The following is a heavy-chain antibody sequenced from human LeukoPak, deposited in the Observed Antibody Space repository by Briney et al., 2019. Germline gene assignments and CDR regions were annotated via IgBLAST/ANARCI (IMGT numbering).Heavy chain of an antibody. CDR2: ISGSGGST. J-gene: IGHJ4*02. CDR1: GFTFSSYA. CDR3: AKSLRTYYDILTGYCFDY. D-gene: IGHD3-9*01. Sequence: GGSLRLSCAASGFTFSSYAMSWVRQAPGKGLEWVSAISGSGGSTYYADSVKGRFTISRDNSKNTLYLQMNSLRAEGTAVYYCAKSLRTYYDILTGYCFDYWGQGTLVTVSS. V-gene: IGHV3-23*01.